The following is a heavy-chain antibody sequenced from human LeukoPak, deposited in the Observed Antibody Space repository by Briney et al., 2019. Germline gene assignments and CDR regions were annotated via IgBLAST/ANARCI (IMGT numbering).Heavy chain of an antibody. J-gene: IGHJ5*02. D-gene: IGHD3-10*01. CDR1: GFTFSSYA. Sequence: PGGSLRLSCAASGFTFSSYAMHWVRQAPGKGLEWVAVISYDGSNKYYADSVKGRFTISRDNSKNTLYLQMNSLRAEDTAVYYCARGYYYGSVSYSGGWFDPWGQGTLVTVSS. V-gene: IGHV3-30*04. CDR2: ISYDGSNK. CDR3: ARGYYYGSVSYSGGWFDP.